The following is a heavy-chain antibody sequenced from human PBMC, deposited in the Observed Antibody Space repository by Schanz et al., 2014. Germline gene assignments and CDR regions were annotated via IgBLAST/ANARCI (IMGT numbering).Heavy chain of an antibody. CDR2: MWNDGIKT. V-gene: IGHV3-33*01. D-gene: IGHD3-10*01. J-gene: IGHJ6*02. CDR1: GFTFSRFG. CDR3: ARDRAAGYYDSGMSYYYYGMDV. Sequence: QVQLVESGGGVVRPGRSLRLSCATSGFTFSRFGMHWVRQAPGKGPEWVAVMWNDGIKTHYADSVKGRFTISRDNSKNTLYLEMNSLRAEDTAVYFCARDRAAGYYDSGMSYYYYGMDVWGQGTTVTVSS.